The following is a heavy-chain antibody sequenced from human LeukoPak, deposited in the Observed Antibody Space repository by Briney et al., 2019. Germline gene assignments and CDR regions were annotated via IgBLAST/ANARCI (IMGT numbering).Heavy chain of an antibody. CDR3: ARALDGYYDFWSGYYPHGYFDY. V-gene: IGHV4-59*11. Sequence: LETLSLTCTVSGGSISSHYWSWIRQPPGKGLEWIGYIYYSGSTNYNPSLKSRVTISVDTSKNQFSLKLSSVTAADTAVYYCARALDGYYDFWSGYYPHGYFDYWGQGTLVTVS. CDR2: IYYSGST. D-gene: IGHD3-3*01. J-gene: IGHJ4*02. CDR1: GGSISSHY.